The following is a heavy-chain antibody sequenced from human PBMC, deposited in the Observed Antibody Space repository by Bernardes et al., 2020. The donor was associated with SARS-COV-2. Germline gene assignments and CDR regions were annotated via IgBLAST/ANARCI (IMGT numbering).Heavy chain of an antibody. V-gene: IGHV4-31*03. J-gene: IGHJ4*02. Sequence: SETLSLTCTVSGGSIRSGGYYWNWIRQHPGKGLEWIGYIYYSGSTYYNPSLKSRVTISVDTSKNQFSLKLSSVTAADTAVYYCARDSGYYDSSLKDWGQGTLVTVSS. CDR1: GGSIRSGGYY. CDR2: IYYSGST. D-gene: IGHD3-22*01. CDR3: ARDSGYYDSSLKD.